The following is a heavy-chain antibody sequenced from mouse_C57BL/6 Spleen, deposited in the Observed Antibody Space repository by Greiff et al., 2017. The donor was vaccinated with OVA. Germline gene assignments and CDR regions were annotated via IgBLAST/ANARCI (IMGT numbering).Heavy chain of an antibody. V-gene: IGHV1-54*01. CDR2: INPGSGGT. CDR3: ARRGATPFDY. D-gene: IGHD3-1*01. Sequence: QVQLQQSGAELVRPGTSVKVSCKASGYAFTNYLIDWVKQRPGQGLEWIGVINPGSGGTNYNEKFKGKATLTADKSSSTAYMQLSSLTSEDSAVYFCARRGATPFDYWGQGTTLTVSS. J-gene: IGHJ2*01. CDR1: GYAFTNYL.